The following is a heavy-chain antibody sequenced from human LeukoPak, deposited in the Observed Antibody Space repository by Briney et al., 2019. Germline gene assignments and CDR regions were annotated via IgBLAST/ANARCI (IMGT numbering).Heavy chain of an antibody. Sequence: GGSLRLSCEVSGLIFTDAWMNWVRQAPGKGLEWLGRIKSKREGERKDYAAPVRGRFNISRDDSKNMLYAQMNSLKIEDTGAYYCTTGLRWGQGSLVIVSS. CDR1: GLIFTDAW. V-gene: IGHV3-15*01. J-gene: IGHJ4*02. CDR2: IKSKREGERK. CDR3: TTGLR.